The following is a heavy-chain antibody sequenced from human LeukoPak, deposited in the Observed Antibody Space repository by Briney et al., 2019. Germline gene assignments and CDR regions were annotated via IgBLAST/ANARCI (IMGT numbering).Heavy chain of an antibody. CDR2: INRDGSST. D-gene: IGHD3-9*01. Sequence: GGSLRLFCAASGFTFSTYWMHWVRQAPGKGLVWVSRINRDGSSTSYADSVKGRFTISRDNAKNTLYLQMNSLRAEDTAVYYCARDFTGYPDYWGQGTLVTVSS. CDR3: ARDFTGYPDY. V-gene: IGHV3-74*01. CDR1: GFTFSTYW. J-gene: IGHJ4*02.